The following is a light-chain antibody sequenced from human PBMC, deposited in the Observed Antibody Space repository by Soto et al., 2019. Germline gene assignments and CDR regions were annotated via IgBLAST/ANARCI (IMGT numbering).Light chain of an antibody. CDR3: QQGHNWPLT. CDR1: QSISSE. Sequence: EIVMTQSPATLSVSPGERATLSCRASQSISSELAWYQQRPGQPPRLLIYGASTRATGVPDRFTGSGSGSDFTRTIRGLQSEDFAVYYCQQGHNWPLTFGQGTRLEI. CDR2: GAS. J-gene: IGKJ2*01. V-gene: IGKV3-15*01.